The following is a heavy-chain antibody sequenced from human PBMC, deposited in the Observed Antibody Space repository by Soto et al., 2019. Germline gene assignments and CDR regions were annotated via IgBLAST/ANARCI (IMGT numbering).Heavy chain of an antibody. V-gene: IGHV4-31*03. CDR2: IYYSGST. J-gene: IGHJ6*03. CDR1: GGSISSGGYY. CDR3: ARDAPIIAARLVSGYYYYMDV. Sequence: SETLSLTCTVSGGSISSGGYYWSWIRQHPGKGLECIGYIYYSGSTYYNPSLKSRVTISVDTSKNQFSLKLSSVTAADTAVYYCARDAPIIAARLVSGYYYYMDVWGKGTTVTVSS. D-gene: IGHD6-6*01.